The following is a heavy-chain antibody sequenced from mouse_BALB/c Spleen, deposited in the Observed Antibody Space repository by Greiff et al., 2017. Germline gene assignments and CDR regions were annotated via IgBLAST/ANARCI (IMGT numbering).Heavy chain of an antibody. CDR3: ARSYGSSEFAY. V-gene: IGHV5-17*02. J-gene: IGHJ3*01. CDR1: GFTFSSFG. D-gene: IGHD1-1*01. CDR2: ISSGSSTI. Sequence: DVQLVESGGGLVQPGGSRKLSCAASGFTFSSFGMHWVRQAPEKGLEWVAYISSGSSTIYYADTVKGRFTISRDNPKNTLFLQMTSLRSEDTAMYYCARSYGSSEFAYWGQGTLVTVSA.